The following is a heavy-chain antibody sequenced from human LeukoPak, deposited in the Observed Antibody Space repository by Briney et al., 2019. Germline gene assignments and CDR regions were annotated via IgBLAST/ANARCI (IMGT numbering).Heavy chain of an antibody. D-gene: IGHD3-9*01. Sequence: GGSLRLSCAASGFTFSSYEMNWVRQAPGKGLEWVGRIKSKTDGGTTDYAAPVKGRFTISRDDSKNTLYLQMNSLKTEDTAVYYCTTDVCDILTGCFYYYYYMDVWGKGTTVTVSS. CDR1: GFTFSSYE. V-gene: IGHV3-15*01. CDR2: IKSKTDGGTT. CDR3: TTDVCDILTGCFYYYYYMDV. J-gene: IGHJ6*03.